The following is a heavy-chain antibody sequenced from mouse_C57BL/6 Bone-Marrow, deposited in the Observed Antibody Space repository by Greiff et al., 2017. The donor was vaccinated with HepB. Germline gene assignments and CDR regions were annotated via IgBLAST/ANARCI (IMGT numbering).Heavy chain of an antibody. J-gene: IGHJ3*01. CDR3: ARDAGDGRGFAY. V-gene: IGHV7-1*01. Sequence: EVKVVESGGGLVQSGRSLRLSCATSGFTFSDFYMEWVRQAPGKGLEWIAASRNKANDYTTEYSASVKGRFIVSRDTSQSILYLQMNALRAEDTAIYYCARDAGDGRGFAYWGQGTLVTVSA. CDR2: SRNKANDYTT. CDR1: GFTFSDFY. D-gene: IGHD2-3*01.